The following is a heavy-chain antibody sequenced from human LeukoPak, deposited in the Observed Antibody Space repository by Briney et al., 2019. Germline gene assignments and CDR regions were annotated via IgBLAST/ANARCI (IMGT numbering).Heavy chain of an antibody. V-gene: IGHV1-69*04. CDR1: GGTFSSYA. J-gene: IGHJ6*02. CDR2: IIPILGIA. D-gene: IGHD3-3*01. CDR3: ATPLPGPDLVGVDYYYYYALDV. Sequence: GASVKVSCKASGGTFSSYAISWVRQAPGQGLEWMGRIIPILGIANYAQKFQGRVTITADKSTSTAYMELSSLRSEDTAVYYCATPLPGPDLVGVDYYYYYALDVWGQGTTVSVSS.